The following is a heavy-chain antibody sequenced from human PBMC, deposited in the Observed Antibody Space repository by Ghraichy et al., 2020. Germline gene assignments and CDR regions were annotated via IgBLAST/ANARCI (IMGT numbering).Heavy chain of an antibody. J-gene: IGHJ4*02. CDR3: ARARENFYFDY. CDR1: GYTFTDYY. Sequence: ASVKVSCKASGYTFTDYYLHWVRQAPGQGLEWMGWINPKTGGTNFAQKFQGRVTMTRDTSISTVYVVLSRLRSDDTAVFYCARARENFYFDYWGQGTLVTVSS. CDR2: INPKTGGT. V-gene: IGHV1-2*02.